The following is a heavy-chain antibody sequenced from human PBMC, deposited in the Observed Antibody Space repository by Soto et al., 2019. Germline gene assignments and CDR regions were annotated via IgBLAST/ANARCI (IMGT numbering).Heavy chain of an antibody. CDR3: ARQGGIAVAGTGAFDI. J-gene: IGHJ3*02. CDR2: IYYSGST. Sequence: SETLSLTCTVSGGSVSSGSHYWSWIRQPPGKGLEWIGYIYYSGSTNYNPSLKSRVTISVDTSKNQFSLKLSSVTAADTAVYYCARQGGIAVAGTGAFDIWGQGTMVTVSS. CDR1: GGSVSSGSHY. D-gene: IGHD6-19*01. V-gene: IGHV4-61*01.